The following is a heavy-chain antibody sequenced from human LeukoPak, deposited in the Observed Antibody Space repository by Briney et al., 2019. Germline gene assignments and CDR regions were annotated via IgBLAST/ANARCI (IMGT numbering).Heavy chain of an antibody. J-gene: IGHJ4*02. Sequence: PGGSLRLSCAASGFTFSNAWMSWVRQAPGKGLEWVGRIKSKTDGGTTDYAAPVKGRFTISRDDSKNTLYLQMNSLKTEDTAAYYCTTFDYGDLNFDYWGQGTLVTVSS. CDR2: IKSKTDGGTT. D-gene: IGHD4-17*01. CDR3: TTFDYGDLNFDY. V-gene: IGHV3-15*01. CDR1: GFTFSNAW.